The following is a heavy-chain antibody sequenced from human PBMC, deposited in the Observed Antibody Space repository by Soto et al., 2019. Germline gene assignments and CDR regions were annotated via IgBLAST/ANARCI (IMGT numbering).Heavy chain of an antibody. V-gene: IGHV6-1*01. Sequence: PSHTLSLTCSISGDSVSRNSAAWNWIRQSPSRGLEWLGRTYYRSKWYNDYAVSVKCRITINPDTSKNQFSLQLNSVTPEDTAVYYCARDLGRSPDAFDIWGQGTMVTVSS. J-gene: IGHJ3*02. CDR1: GDSVSRNSAA. CDR2: TYYRSKWYN. CDR3: ARDLGRSPDAFDI.